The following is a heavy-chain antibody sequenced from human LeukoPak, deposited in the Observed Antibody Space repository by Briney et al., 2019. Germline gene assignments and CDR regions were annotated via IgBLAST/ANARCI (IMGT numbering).Heavy chain of an antibody. Sequence: GGSLRLSCAASGFTFGSYAMSWVRQAPGKGLEWVAFIRYDGSNKYYADSVKGRFTISRDNSKNTLYLQMNSLRAEDTAVYYCARLTYSSLGYFQHWGQGTLVTVSS. D-gene: IGHD6-6*01. CDR3: ARLTYSSLGYFQH. CDR1: GFTFGSYA. CDR2: IRYDGSNK. J-gene: IGHJ1*01. V-gene: IGHV3-30*02.